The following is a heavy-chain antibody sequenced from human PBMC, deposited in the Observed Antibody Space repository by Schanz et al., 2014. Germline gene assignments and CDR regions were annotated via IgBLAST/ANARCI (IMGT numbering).Heavy chain of an antibody. CDR3: AKDPYGSGNHYTY. V-gene: IGHV3-30*04. D-gene: IGHD3-10*01. Sequence: QVQLEESGGGVVQPGGSLRLSCVASGFSFSGFAVHWVRQAPGKGLEWVSIVSHDGFTKHYADSVRGRFTLSRDNSKNTVYLQMNSLRAEDTAVYYCAKDPYGSGNHYTYWGRGALVSVSS. CDR1: GFSFSGFA. CDR2: VSHDGFTK. J-gene: IGHJ4*02.